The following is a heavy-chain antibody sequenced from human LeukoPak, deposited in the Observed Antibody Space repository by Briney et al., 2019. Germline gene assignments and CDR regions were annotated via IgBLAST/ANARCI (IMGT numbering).Heavy chain of an antibody. CDR2: IYYSGST. V-gene: IGHV4-39*07. Sequence: SETLSLTCTVSGGSISSSSYYWGWIRQPPGKGLEWIGSIYYSGSTYYNPSLKSRVTISVDTSKNQFSLKLSSVTAADTAVYYCASLLDYGDNIDYWGQGTLVTVSS. J-gene: IGHJ4*02. CDR3: ASLLDYGDNIDY. D-gene: IGHD4-17*01. CDR1: GGSISSSSYY.